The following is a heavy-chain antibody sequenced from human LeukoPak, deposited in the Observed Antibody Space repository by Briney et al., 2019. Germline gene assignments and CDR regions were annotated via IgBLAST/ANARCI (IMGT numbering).Heavy chain of an antibody. D-gene: IGHD3-10*01. J-gene: IGHJ4*02. CDR3: AKEDYYGSGSYLDY. V-gene: IGHV3-23*01. CDR1: GYTFTSYA. Sequence: SCKASGYTFTSYAMSWVRQAPGKGLEWVSAISGSGGSTYYADSVKGRFTISRDNSKNTLYLQMNSLRAEDTAVYYCAKEDYYGSGSYLDYWGQGTLVTVSS. CDR2: ISGSGGST.